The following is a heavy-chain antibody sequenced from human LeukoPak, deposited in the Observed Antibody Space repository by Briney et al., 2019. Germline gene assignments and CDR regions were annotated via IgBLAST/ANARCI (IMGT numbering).Heavy chain of an antibody. CDR3: ARGGSGNWNAPFDY. D-gene: IGHD1-1*01. CDR1: GFTVSSNY. J-gene: IGHJ4*02. CDR2: ISSSTSSI. Sequence: GGSLRLSCAASGFTVSSNYMSWVRQAPGKGLEWVSSISSSTSSIYYADSVKGRFTISRDNAKNSLYLQMNSLRTEDTAVYYCARGGSGNWNAPFDYWGQGTLVTVSS. V-gene: IGHV3-21*01.